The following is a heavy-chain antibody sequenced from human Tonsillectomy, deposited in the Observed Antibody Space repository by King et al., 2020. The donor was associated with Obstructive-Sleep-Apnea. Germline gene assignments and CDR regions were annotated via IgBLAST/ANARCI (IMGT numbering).Heavy chain of an antibody. CDR1: GYSFTSYG. J-gene: IGHJ3*02. CDR2: ISVYNGNT. CDR3: AGDECYYDSSGPTTGDAFDI. V-gene: IGHV1-18*01. Sequence: VQLVESGAEVKKPGASVKVSCKASGYSFTSYGISWVRQAPGQGLEWMGWISVYNGNTNYAQKLQGRVTMTTDTSTSTAYMELRSLRSDDTAVYYCAGDECYYDSSGPTTGDAFDIWGQGTMVTVSS. D-gene: IGHD3-22*01.